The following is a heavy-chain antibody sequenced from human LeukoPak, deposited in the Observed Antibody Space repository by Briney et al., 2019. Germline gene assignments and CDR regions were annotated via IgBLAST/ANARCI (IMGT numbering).Heavy chain of an antibody. Sequence: SETLSLTCTVSGGSFSIYYWSWIRQPAGKGLEWIGRIYTSGSTNYNPSLKSRVTISVDTSKNQFSLKLSSVTAADTAVYYCARESAIRAMDYWGQGTLVTVSS. D-gene: IGHD5-12*01. CDR1: GGSFSIYY. CDR3: ARESAIRAMDY. CDR2: IYTSGST. J-gene: IGHJ4*02. V-gene: IGHV4-4*07.